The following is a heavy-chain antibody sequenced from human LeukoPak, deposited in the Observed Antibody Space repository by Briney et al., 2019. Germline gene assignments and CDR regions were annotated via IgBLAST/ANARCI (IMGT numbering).Heavy chain of an antibody. CDR2: ISGSGGST. CDR1: GFTFSSYA. D-gene: IGHD3-22*01. CDR3: AKTSHYYDSSGWFSL. J-gene: IGHJ4*02. V-gene: IGHV3-23*01. Sequence: GSLSLSCAASGFTFSSYAMSWVRQAPGKGLEWVSFISGSGGSTHYADSVKGRFTISRDNSKNTLYLQMNSLRAEDTAVYYCAKTSHYYDSSGWFSLWGQGTLVTVSS.